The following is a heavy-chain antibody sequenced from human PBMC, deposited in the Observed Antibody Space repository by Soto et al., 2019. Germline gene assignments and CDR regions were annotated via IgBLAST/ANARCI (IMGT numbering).Heavy chain of an antibody. CDR1: GYTFTSYA. CDR3: ARAGARLPYYYYMDV. D-gene: IGHD2-21*02. CDR2: INAGNGNT. J-gene: IGHJ6*03. Sequence: VKVSCKASGYTFTSYAMHWVRQAPGQRLEWMGWINAGNGNTKYSQKFQGRVTITRDTSASTAYMELSSLRSEDTAVYYCARAGARLPYYYYMDVWGKGTTVTVSS. V-gene: IGHV1-3*01.